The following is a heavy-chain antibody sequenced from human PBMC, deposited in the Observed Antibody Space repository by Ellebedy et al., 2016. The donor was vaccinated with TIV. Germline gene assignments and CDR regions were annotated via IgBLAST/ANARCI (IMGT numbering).Heavy chain of an antibody. V-gene: IGHV3-30-3*01. Sequence: GESLKISCAASGFTFSSYAMHWVRQAPGKGLEWVAVISYDGSNKYYADSVKGRFTISRDNSKNTLYLQMNSLRAEDTAAYYCARDLGTLDYWGQGTLVTVSS. CDR1: GFTFSSYA. J-gene: IGHJ4*02. CDR2: ISYDGSNK. CDR3: ARDLGTLDY.